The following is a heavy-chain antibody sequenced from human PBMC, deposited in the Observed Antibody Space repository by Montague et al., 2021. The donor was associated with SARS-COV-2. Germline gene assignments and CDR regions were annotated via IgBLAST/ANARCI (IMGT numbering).Heavy chain of an antibody. D-gene: IGHD3-10*01. Sequence: QSGAEVKKPGESLKISCKASGYSFPTYWIGWVRQMPGKGLEWMGAIYPRDSDTRYSPPFQGQVTISVDKSISTAYLQWSSLKASDTAMYYCARDPIYGSGRYNCFDPWGQGTLVTVSS. CDR1: GYSFPTYW. CDR2: IYPRDSDT. CDR3: ARDPIYGSGRYNCFDP. V-gene: IGHV5-51*03. J-gene: IGHJ5*02.